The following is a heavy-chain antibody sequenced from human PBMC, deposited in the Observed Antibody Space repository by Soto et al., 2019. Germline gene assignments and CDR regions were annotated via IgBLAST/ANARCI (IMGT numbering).Heavy chain of an antibody. CDR1: GGTFSSYA. V-gene: IGHV1-69*01. D-gene: IGHD3-22*01. CDR2: IIPLFGTA. CDR3: ARGVHYDSSGYYYFY. J-gene: IGHJ4*02. Sequence: QVQLVQSGAEVQKPGSSVKVSCKASGGTFSSYAIDWVRQAPGQGLEWMGGIIPLFGTANYAQKFQGRITITADESTSTAYMELRSLRSEDTAVYYCARGVHYDSSGYYYFYWGQGTLVTVSS.